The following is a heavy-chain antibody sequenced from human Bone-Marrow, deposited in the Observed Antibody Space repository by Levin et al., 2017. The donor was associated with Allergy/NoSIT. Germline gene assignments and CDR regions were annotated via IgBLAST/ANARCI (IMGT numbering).Heavy chain of an antibody. CDR2: ISATSATT. J-gene: IGHJ6*02. Sequence: KGLEWVATISATSATTYYTDSVKGRFTISRDNFKNTLYLQMNSLTDEDTAIYYCAKSRGSWDYYYGMDVWGQGTSVTVSS. D-gene: IGHD3-10*01. CDR3: AKSRGSWDYYYGMDV. V-gene: IGHV3-23*01.